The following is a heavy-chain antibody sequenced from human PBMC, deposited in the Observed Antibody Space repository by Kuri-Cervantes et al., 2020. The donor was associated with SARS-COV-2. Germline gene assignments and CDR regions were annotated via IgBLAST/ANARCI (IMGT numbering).Heavy chain of an antibody. CDR3: ARAWVVTIFGVVDGWFDP. V-gene: IGHV4-61*01. Sequence: SETLSLACTVSGYSISSGYYWGWIRQPPGKGLEWIGYIYYGGSTNYNPSLKSRVTISVDTSKNQFPLKLSSVTAADTAVYYCARAWVVTIFGVVDGWFDPWGQGTLVTVSS. J-gene: IGHJ5*02. CDR2: IYYGGST. D-gene: IGHD3-3*01. CDR1: GYSISSGYY.